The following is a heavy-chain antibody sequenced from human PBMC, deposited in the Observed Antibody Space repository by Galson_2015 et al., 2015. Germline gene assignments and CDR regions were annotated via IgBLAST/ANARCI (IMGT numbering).Heavy chain of an antibody. Sequence: SLRLSCAASGFTFSSYAMSWVRQAPGKGLEWVSAISGSGGSTYYADSVKGRFTISRDNSKNTLYLQMNSLRAEDTAVYYCAKDWGQQLAFPWFDPWGQGTLVTVSS. J-gene: IGHJ5*02. D-gene: IGHD6-13*01. CDR2: ISGSGGST. V-gene: IGHV3-23*01. CDR1: GFTFSSYA. CDR3: AKDWGQQLAFPWFDP.